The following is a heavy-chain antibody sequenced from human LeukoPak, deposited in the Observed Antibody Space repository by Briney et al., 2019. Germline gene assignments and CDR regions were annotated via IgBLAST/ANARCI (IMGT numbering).Heavy chain of an antibody. CDR1: GYTFTNYG. Sequence: ASVKVSCKTSGYTFTNYGISWVRQAPGQGLEWMGWISPYNANTNYAQKFQGRVTVTTDTSTSTAYMELRSLRSDDTAVYYCARDQGYSSSWYLDDAFDIWGQGTMVTVSS. D-gene: IGHD6-13*01. CDR2: ISPYNANT. CDR3: ARDQGYSSSWYLDDAFDI. V-gene: IGHV1-18*01. J-gene: IGHJ3*02.